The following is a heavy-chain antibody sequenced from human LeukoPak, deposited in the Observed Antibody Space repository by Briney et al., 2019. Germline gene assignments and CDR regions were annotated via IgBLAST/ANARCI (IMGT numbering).Heavy chain of an antibody. V-gene: IGHV4-59*01. J-gene: IGHJ4*02. CDR1: GGXISSYY. CDR3: ARDYGSSWDY. CDR2: IYYSGST. D-gene: IGHD6-13*01. Sequence: PSETLSLTCTVSGGXISSYYCSWIRQPPGKGLEWIGYIYYSGSTNYNPSLKSRVTISVDTSKNQFSLKLSSVTAADTAVYYCARDYGSSWDYWGQGTLVTVSS.